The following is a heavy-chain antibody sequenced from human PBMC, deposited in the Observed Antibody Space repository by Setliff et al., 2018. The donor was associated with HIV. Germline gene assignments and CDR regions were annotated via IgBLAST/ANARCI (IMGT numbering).Heavy chain of an antibody. CDR1: GYTFSGYY. Sequence: ASVKVSCKTSGYTFSGYYLHWVRQAPGRGLEWMGWINPNSGATNYARNFQGRVTMTRDTSISTAYMDLSSLTADDTAVYYCALASIVSTARWNHWGRGTLVNVSS. D-gene: IGHD1-26*01. CDR3: ALASIVSTARWNH. J-gene: IGHJ4*02. V-gene: IGHV1-2*02. CDR2: INPNSGAT.